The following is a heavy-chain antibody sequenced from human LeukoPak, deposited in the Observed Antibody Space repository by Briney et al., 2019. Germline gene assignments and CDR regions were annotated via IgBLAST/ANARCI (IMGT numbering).Heavy chain of an antibody. CDR1: GGSINNYN. D-gene: IGHD4-17*01. CDR2: IHYTGST. CDR3: ARDEFGDFQGFDY. Sequence: SETLSLTCTVSGGSINNYNWSWIRQPPGKRLEWIGYIHYTGSTNYNPSLKSRVTISVDTSKNQFSLKLSSVTAADTAVYYCARDEFGDFQGFDYWGQGTRVTVSS. J-gene: IGHJ4*02. V-gene: IGHV4-59*01.